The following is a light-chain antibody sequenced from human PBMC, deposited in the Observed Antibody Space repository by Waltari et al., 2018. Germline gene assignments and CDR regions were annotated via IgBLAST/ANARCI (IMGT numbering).Light chain of an antibody. J-gene: IGKJ4*01. CDR1: QSVTSN. CDR3: QQYNNWPPLT. Sequence: EVVMTQSPATLSVSTGERATLSCRASQSVTSNLAWYQQKPGQAPSLLIYGASTRATGIPARFSGSGSGTEFTLTISSLQSEDFAVYYCQQYNNWPPLTFGGGTKVEIK. V-gene: IGKV3-15*01. CDR2: GAS.